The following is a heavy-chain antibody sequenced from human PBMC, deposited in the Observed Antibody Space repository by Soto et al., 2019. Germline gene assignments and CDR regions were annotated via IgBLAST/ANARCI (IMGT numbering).Heavy chain of an antibody. D-gene: IGHD1-26*01. CDR1: GASITFGGYS. V-gene: IGHV4-30-2*01. Sequence: SETLSLTCTVSGASITFGGYSWSWIRQTPGKGLEWIGYINHLETTFYNPSFESRLTMSIDRAKNQFSLKLHSMSAADRAVYFCARGGGSDSFDYWGQGILVTVSS. CDR3: ARGGGSDSFDY. CDR2: INHLETT. J-gene: IGHJ4*02.